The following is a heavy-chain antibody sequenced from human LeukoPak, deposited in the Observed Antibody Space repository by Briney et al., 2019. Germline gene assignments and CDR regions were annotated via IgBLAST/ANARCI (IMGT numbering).Heavy chain of an antibody. J-gene: IGHJ6*02. CDR2: IGTAGDT. D-gene: IGHD3-22*01. V-gene: IGHV3-13*01. Sequence: GGSLRLSCAASGFTFSSYDMHWVRQATGKGLEWVSAIGTAGDTYYPGSVKGRFTISRENAENSLYLQMNSLRAEDTAVYYCARGHQRDYDSSGYWPYGMDVWGQGTLVTVSS. CDR3: ARGHQRDYDSSGYWPYGMDV. CDR1: GFTFSSYD.